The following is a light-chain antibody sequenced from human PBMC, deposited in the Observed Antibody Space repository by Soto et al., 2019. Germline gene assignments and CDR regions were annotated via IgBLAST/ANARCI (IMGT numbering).Light chain of an antibody. Sequence: QSVLTQPASVSGSPGLSIAISCTGTSRDVGGYNSVSWYQQQPGKVPKLMIYDVSNPPSGVSNRFSGSKSGNTASLTISGLQAEDECDYYCSSYTTGGSYVFGTGTKLTVL. CDR2: DVS. CDR1: SRDVGGYNS. CDR3: SSYTTGGSYV. V-gene: IGLV2-14*01. J-gene: IGLJ1*01.